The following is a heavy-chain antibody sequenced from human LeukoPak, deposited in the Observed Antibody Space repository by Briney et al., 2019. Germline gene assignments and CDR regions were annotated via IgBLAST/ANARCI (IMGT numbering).Heavy chain of an antibody. CDR3: AKDFSSSSLGSWYFDL. Sequence: GGSLRLSCAASGFTFSSYGMHWVRQAPGKGLEWVAFIRYDASNKYYGDSVKGRFTVSRDNVKNTLYLQMNSLRTEDTAVYYCAKDFSSSSLGSWYFDLWGRGALVTVYS. D-gene: IGHD6-13*01. CDR2: IRYDASNK. V-gene: IGHV3-30*02. CDR1: GFTFSSYG. J-gene: IGHJ2*01.